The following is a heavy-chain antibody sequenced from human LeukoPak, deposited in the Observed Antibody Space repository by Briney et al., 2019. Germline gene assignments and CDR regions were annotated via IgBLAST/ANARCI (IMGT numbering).Heavy chain of an antibody. V-gene: IGHV3-74*01. D-gene: IGHD1-20*01. CDR3: ARVEYNSNDVVDY. J-gene: IGHJ4*02. CDR1: GFTFSRYW. CDR2: VNSDETTI. Sequence: GGSLRLSCAASGFTFSRYWMHWVRQAPGKGLVWVSRVNSDETTIKYADYVKGRFTISRDNAKSTLYLQMNSLRAEDTAVYYCARVEYNSNDVVDYWGRGTLVTVSS.